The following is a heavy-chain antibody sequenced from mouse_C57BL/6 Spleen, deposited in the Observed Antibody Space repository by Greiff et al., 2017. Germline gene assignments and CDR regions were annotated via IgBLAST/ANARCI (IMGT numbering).Heavy chain of an antibody. CDR3: ARSQYYGSSSAWFAY. CDR1: GYTFTSYW. Sequence: VQLQQPGAELVRPGTSVKLSCKASGYTFTSYWMHWVKQRPGQGLEWIGVIDPSDSYTNYNQKFNGKATLTVDTSSSTAYMQLSSLTSEDSAVYYCARSQYYGSSSAWFAYGGQGTLVTVSA. J-gene: IGHJ3*01. D-gene: IGHD1-1*01. CDR2: IDPSDSYT. V-gene: IGHV1-59*01.